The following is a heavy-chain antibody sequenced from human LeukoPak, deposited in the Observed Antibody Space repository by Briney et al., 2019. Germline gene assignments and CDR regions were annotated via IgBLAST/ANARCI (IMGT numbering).Heavy chain of an antibody. J-gene: IGHJ4*02. CDR3: ARDGTPLDS. CDR2: IKQDGSEK. Sequence: GASLRLSCAASGFTFRSYWMSWVRQPPGKGLEWVANIKQDGSEKYYVDSVRGRFTIPRDNAKNSVYLQMSSLRAEDTAVYYCARDGTPLDSWGQGTLVTVSS. V-gene: IGHV3-7*01. CDR1: GFTFRSYW. D-gene: IGHD1-26*01.